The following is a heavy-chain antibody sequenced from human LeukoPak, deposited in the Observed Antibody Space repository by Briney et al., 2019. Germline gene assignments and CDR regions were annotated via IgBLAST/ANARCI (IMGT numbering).Heavy chain of an antibody. Sequence: PSETLSLTCTVSGDSINSLDLWSWVRQPPGKGLEWIGEMYLSGTTHSNPSVKSRVTISVDTSKNQFSLKLSSVTAADTAVYYCARGPSESSSWYLVLAPTYYYGMDVWGQGTTVTVSS. CDR3: ARGPSESSSWYLVLAPTYYYGMDV. CDR2: MYLSGTT. CDR1: GDSINSLDL. V-gene: IGHV4-4*02. D-gene: IGHD6-13*01. J-gene: IGHJ6*02.